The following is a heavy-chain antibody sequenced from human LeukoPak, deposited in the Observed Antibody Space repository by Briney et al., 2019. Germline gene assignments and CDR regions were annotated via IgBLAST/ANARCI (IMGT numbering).Heavy chain of an antibody. D-gene: IGHD3-22*01. CDR3: ARDTYDSSGSDAFDI. Sequence: PGGSLRLSCAASGFTVSSNYMNWVRQAPGKGLEWVSVIYSGGRTYYADSVKGRFIISRDNSKNTLYLQMNSLGAEDTAVYYCARDTYDSSGSDAFDIWGQGTMVTVSS. J-gene: IGHJ3*02. V-gene: IGHV3-66*02. CDR1: GFTVSSNY. CDR2: IYSGGRT.